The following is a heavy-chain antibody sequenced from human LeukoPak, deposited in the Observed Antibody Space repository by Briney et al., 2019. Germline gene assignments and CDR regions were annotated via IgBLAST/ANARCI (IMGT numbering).Heavy chain of an antibody. Sequence: SETLSLTCTVSGASINGHYWSWVRQSPEQGLEWIGYISHTGSTNYNPFLKSRVTMSVDTSKKQFSLKLSSVTAADTAIYYCARDQISINALDIWGQGTLVTVSS. J-gene: IGHJ3*02. V-gene: IGHV4-59*11. D-gene: IGHD3-10*01. CDR2: ISHTGST. CDR1: GASINGHY. CDR3: ARDQISINALDI.